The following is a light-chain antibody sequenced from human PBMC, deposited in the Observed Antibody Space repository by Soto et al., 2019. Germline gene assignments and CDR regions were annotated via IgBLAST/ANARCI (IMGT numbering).Light chain of an antibody. V-gene: IGKV1-39*01. CDR1: QSISNY. CDR3: QKSYSIPYT. J-gene: IGKJ2*01. Sequence: DIHKTQSQSSLSASLVDRVTITLRASQSISNYLNWYQQKPGKAPNLLIYIASNLHSGVPSRFSGSGSGTDFTLTISSLQPEDFSTYDCQKSYSIPYTFGQGTKVDIK. CDR2: IAS.